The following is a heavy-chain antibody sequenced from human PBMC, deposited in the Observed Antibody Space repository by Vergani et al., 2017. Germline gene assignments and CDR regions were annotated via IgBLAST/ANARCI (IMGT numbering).Heavy chain of an antibody. Sequence: EVQLLESGGGLVQPGGSLRLSCAASGFTFSSYAMSWVRQAPGKGLEWVSAISGSGGSTYYADSVKGRFTSSRDNSKNTLYLQMNSLRAEDTAVYYCAKDAEQEKYQLFCFYFDYGGEGTLVTVSS. V-gene: IGHV3-23*01. J-gene: IGHJ4*02. D-gene: IGHD2-2*01. CDR1: GFTFSSYA. CDR3: AKDAEQEKYQLFCFYFDY. CDR2: ISGSGGST.